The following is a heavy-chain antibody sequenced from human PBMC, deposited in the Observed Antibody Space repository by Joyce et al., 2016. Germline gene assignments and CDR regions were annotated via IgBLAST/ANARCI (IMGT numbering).Heavy chain of an antibody. CDR3: AREARMQLTYYYFGLDV. CDR1: GFMFSCYW. V-gene: IGHV3-7*01. D-gene: IGHD5-18*01. J-gene: IGHJ6*02. Sequence: EVQLVESGGRLVQPGGSLRLSCAASGFMFSCYWMIWVRQAPGKGLEWVANINQDGSEKNYVDSVKGRFTISRDNAKKSLYLQMNSLRAEDTAVYYCAREARMQLTYYYFGLDVWGQGTTVVVSS. CDR2: INQDGSEK.